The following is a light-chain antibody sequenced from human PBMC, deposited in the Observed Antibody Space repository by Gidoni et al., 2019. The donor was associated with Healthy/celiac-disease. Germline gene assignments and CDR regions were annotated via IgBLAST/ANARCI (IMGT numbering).Light chain of an antibody. V-gene: IGKV3-20*01. J-gene: IGKJ1*01. CDR2: GAS. Sequence: EIVLTHSPRTLSLSPGERATRSCRASQSVSSSYLAWYQQKPGQAPRRLIYGASSRATGIPDRFSGSGSGTDFTLTISRLEPEYFAVYYCQQYGSSPLFGQGTMVEIK. CDR1: QSVSSSY. CDR3: QQYGSSPL.